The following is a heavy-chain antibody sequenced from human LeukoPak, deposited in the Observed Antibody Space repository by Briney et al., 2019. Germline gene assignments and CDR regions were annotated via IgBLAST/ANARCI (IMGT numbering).Heavy chain of an antibody. CDR2: IYYNGST. CDR1: GGSISSGSYY. V-gene: IGHV4-39*01. D-gene: IGHD5-24*01. Sequence: SETLSLTCTVSGGSISSGSYYWGWIRQPPGKGLEWIGSIYYNGSTYYNPSLKSRVTISVDTSKNQFSLKLSSVTAADTAVYYCARVEMATTDAFDIWGQGTMVTVSS. CDR3: ARVEMATTDAFDI. J-gene: IGHJ3*02.